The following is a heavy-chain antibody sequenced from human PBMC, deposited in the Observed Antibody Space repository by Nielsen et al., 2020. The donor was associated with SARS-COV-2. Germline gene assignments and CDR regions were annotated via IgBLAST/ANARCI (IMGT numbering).Heavy chain of an antibody. Sequence: ASVKVSCKASGYTFTSYGISWVRQARGQGVEWMGWISAYNGNTNYAQKLQGRVTMTTDTSTSTAYMELRSLRSDDTAVYYCASDVSYVFWSGYFGRAYNWFDPWGQGTLVTVSS. V-gene: IGHV1-18*04. J-gene: IGHJ5*02. CDR2: ISAYNGNT. CDR3: ASDVSYVFWSGYFGRAYNWFDP. CDR1: GYTFTSYG. D-gene: IGHD3-3*01.